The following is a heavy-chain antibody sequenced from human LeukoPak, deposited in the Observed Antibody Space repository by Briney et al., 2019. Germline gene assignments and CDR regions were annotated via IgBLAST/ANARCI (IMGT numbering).Heavy chain of an antibody. CDR3: ASDRSSWNPGAPS. CDR1: GDSISSGNYY. Sequence: SETLSLTCSVSGDSISSGNYYWGWIRQPPGKGLEWIGNLYYSGSTYYYPSFKSRVTISVDTSKNQYSLKLSSVTAADTAVYYCASDRSSWNPGAPSWGQGTLVTVSS. V-gene: IGHV4-39*01. J-gene: IGHJ5*02. D-gene: IGHD6-13*01. CDR2: LYYSGST.